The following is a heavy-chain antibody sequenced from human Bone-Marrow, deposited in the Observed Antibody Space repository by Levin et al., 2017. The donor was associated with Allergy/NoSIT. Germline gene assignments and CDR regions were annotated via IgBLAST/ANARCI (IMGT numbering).Heavy chain of an antibody. CDR3: AREGGPGGYYDY. Sequence: SETLSLTCTVSGDSINNFYWSWIRRSPEKGLEWIGFIYSSGSTHYNPYLQSRLTMSVDTSNSQLSLNLTSVTAADTAIYYCAREGGPGGYYDYWGQGILVTVSS. CDR1: GDSINNFY. CDR2: IYSSGST. V-gene: IGHV4-59*01. J-gene: IGHJ4*02. D-gene: IGHD3-10*01.